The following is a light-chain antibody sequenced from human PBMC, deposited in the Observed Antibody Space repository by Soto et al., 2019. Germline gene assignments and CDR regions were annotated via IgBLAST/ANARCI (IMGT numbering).Light chain of an antibody. J-gene: IGKJ4*01. CDR3: QQSYTTPPLS. CDR2: ASS. CDR1: QSISMF. Sequence: DIQMTQSPSSLSASVGDRVTITCRASQSISMFLNWYQQKPGEAPTLLISASSSLESGVPSRFNGSRSGTDFTLTISSLQTEDRATYYCQQSYTTPPLSFGGGTQVEIK. V-gene: IGKV1-39*01.